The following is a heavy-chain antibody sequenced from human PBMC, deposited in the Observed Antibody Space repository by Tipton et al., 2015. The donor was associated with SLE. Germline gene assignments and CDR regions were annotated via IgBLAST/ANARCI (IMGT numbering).Heavy chain of an antibody. J-gene: IGHJ4*02. V-gene: IGHV4-59*02. CDR1: GGSVKTYY. D-gene: IGHD4-17*01. CDR2: IYYPGST. CDR3: ARRGDYGDSFDY. Sequence: TLSLTCTVSGGSVKTYYWSWIRQSPGKGLVWIGSIYYPGSTNYNPSLKSRVSISLDTPKSQFSLKLGSLTAADTAVYYCARRGDYGDSFDYWGQGTLVTVSS.